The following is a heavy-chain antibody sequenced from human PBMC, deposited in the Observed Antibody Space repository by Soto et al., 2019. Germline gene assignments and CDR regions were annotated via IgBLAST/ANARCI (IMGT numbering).Heavy chain of an antibody. V-gene: IGHV4-4*07. CDR2: IYTSGST. Sequence: SETLSLTCTGSGGSISSYYWSWIRQPAGKGLEWIGRIYTSGSTNYNPSLKSRVTMSVDTSKNQFSLKLSSVTAADTAVYYCARGLSTVDYYYYGMDVWGQGTTVT. CDR1: GGSISSYY. J-gene: IGHJ6*02. CDR3: ARGLSTVDYYYYGMDV. D-gene: IGHD4-17*01.